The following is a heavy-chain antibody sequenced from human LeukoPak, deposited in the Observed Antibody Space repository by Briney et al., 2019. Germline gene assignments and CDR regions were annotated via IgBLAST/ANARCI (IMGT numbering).Heavy chain of an antibody. D-gene: IGHD2-15*01. CDR1: GFTFSSYG. J-gene: IGHJ5*02. Sequence: GGSLRLSCAASGFTFSSYGMHWVRQAPGKGLEWVAFIRYDGSNKYYADSVKGRFTISRDNSKNTLYLQMNSLRSEDTAMYYCTEGYCSGGSCYQNWFDPWGQGTLVTVSS. CDR3: TEGYCSGGSCYQNWFDP. V-gene: IGHV3-30*02. CDR2: IRYDGSNK.